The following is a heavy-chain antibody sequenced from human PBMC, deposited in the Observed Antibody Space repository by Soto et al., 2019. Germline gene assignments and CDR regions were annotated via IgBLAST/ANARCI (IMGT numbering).Heavy chain of an antibody. D-gene: IGHD5-18*01. V-gene: IGHV3-53*04. CDR3: ARALGGSVRYSRPKAHYYYMDV. J-gene: IGHJ6*03. Sequence: GGSLRLSCAASGFTVSSNYMSWVRQAPGKGLEWVSVIYSGGSTYYADSVKGRFTISRHNSKNTLYLQMNSLRAEDTAVYYCARALGGSVRYSRPKAHYYYMDVWGKGTTVTVSS. CDR1: GFTVSSNY. CDR2: IYSGGST.